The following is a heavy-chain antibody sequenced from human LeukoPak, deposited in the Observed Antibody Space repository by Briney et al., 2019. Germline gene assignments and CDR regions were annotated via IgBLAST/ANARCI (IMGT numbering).Heavy chain of an antibody. V-gene: IGHV1-24*01. Sequence: ASVKASCKVSGYTLTELSMHWVRQAPGKGLEWMGGFDPEDGETIYAQKFQGRVTMTEDTSTDTAYMELSSLRSEDTAVYYCANNAAVAGTTPWPTPFDYWGQGTLVTVSS. CDR3: ANNAAVAGTTPWPTPFDY. J-gene: IGHJ4*02. D-gene: IGHD6-19*01. CDR1: GYTLTELS. CDR2: FDPEDGET.